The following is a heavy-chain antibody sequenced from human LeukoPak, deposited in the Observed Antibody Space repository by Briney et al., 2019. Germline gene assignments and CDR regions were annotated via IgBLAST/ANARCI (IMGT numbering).Heavy chain of an antibody. Sequence: SETLSLTCAVYGGSFSGYYWSWIRQPPGKGLEWMGEINHSGSTNYNPSLKSRVTMSVDTSKNQFSLKLSSVTAADTAVYYCARGRYYYGSGTFGDIWGQGTMVTVSS. D-gene: IGHD3-10*01. J-gene: IGHJ3*02. CDR3: ARGRYYYGSGTFGDI. CDR2: INHSGST. CDR1: GGSFSGYY. V-gene: IGHV4-34*01.